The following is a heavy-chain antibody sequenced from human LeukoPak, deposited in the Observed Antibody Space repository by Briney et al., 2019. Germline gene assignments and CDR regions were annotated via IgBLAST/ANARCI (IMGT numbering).Heavy chain of an antibody. Sequence: GGSLRLSCAASGFAFTSYNMNWVRQAPGKGLEWVSSITSSSSYIYYADSVKGRFTISRDNAKNSLYLQMDSLRVEDTAVYYCAELGITMIGGVWGKGTTVTISS. V-gene: IGHV3-21*06. J-gene: IGHJ6*04. CDR1: GFAFTSYN. CDR2: ITSSSSYI. D-gene: IGHD3-10*02. CDR3: AELGITMIGGV.